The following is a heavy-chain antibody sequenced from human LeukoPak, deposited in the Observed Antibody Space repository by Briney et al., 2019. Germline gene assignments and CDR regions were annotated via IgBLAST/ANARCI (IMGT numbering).Heavy chain of an antibody. CDR1: GFTFSSYA. CDR2: ISYDGSNK. J-gene: IGHJ4*02. D-gene: IGHD5-12*01. Sequence: GGSLRLSCAASGFTFSSYAMHWVRQALGKGLEWVAVISYDGSNKYYADSVKGRFTISRDNSKNTLYLQMNSLRAEDTAVYYCARGNDIVATSYFDYWGQGTLVTVSS. CDR3: ARGNDIVATSYFDY. V-gene: IGHV3-30*04.